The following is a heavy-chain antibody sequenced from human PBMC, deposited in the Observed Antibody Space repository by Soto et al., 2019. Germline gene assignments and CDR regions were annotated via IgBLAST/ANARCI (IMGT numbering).Heavy chain of an antibody. CDR1: GYIFTDHL. Sequence: ASVKVSCKTSGYIFTDHLIHWVRQSPGQGLQWVGWVHPDSGGTNVAQAFEDRVTMTADTSITTAYMDLARLRPDDTAIFYCARGAQGFFPVSGIYFYFDHWGQGTPVTVSS. V-gene: IGHV1-2*02. D-gene: IGHD3-22*01. CDR2: VHPDSGGT. CDR3: ARGAQGFFPVSGIYFYFDH. J-gene: IGHJ4*02.